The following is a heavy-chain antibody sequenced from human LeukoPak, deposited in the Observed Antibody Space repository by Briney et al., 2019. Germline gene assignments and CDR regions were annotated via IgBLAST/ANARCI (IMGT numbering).Heavy chain of an antibody. CDR1: GFTFTTYW. D-gene: IGHD4-23*01. CDR3: ARDYGGSSPFDY. Sequence: GGSLRLSCAASGFTFTTYWMSWVRQAPGKGLEWVSYISSSGSDIYYADSVKGRFTISRDNAKNSLYLHMNSLRAEDTAVYYCARDYGGSSPFDYWGQGTLVTVSS. V-gene: IGHV3-21*05. CDR2: ISSSGSDI. J-gene: IGHJ4*02.